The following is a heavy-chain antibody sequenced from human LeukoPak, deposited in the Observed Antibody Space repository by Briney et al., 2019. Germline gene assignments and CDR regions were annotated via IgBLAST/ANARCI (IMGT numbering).Heavy chain of an antibody. CDR2: ISYDGSNK. V-gene: IGHV3-30-3*01. Sequence: GGSLRLSCAASGFTFSSYAMSWVRQAPGKGLEWVAIISYDGSNKYYADSVKGRFTISRDSSKNTLYLQMNCLRAEDTAVYYCARDPSLRTTLDYWGQGTLVTVSS. J-gene: IGHJ4*02. CDR3: ARDPSLRTTLDY. CDR1: GFTFSSYA. D-gene: IGHD1-1*01.